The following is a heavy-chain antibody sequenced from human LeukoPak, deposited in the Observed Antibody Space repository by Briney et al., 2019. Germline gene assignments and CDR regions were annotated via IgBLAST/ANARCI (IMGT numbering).Heavy chain of an antibody. CDR3: ARVLYDSSGYFDDAFDI. Sequence: SETLSLTCTVSGGSISSGGYYWSWIRQPPGKGLEWIGYIYYSGSTNYNPSLKSRVTISVDTSKNQFSLKLSSVTAADTAVYYCARVLYDSSGYFDDAFDIWGQGTMVTVSS. V-gene: IGHV4-61*08. J-gene: IGHJ3*02. CDR2: IYYSGST. D-gene: IGHD3-22*01. CDR1: GGSISSGGYY.